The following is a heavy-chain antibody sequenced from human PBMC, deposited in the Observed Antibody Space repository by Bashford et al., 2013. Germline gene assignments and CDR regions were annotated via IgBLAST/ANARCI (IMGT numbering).Heavy chain of an antibody. CDR2: IIPIFGTA. CDR1: GGTFSSYA. D-gene: IGHD2-15*01. V-gene: IGHV1-69*13. CDR3: ATNPNIVVVVAAIDYYYGMDV. J-gene: IGHJ6*02. Sequence: SVKVSCKASGGTFSSYAISWVRQAPGQGLEWMGGIIPIFGTANYAQKFQGRVTITADESTSTAYMELSSLRSEDTAVYYCATNPNIVVVVAAIDYYYGMDVWGQGTTVTVSS.